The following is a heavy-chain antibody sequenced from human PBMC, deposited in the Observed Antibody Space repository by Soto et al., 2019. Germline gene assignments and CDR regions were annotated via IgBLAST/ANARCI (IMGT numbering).Heavy chain of an antibody. CDR3: TRVRNCTNGVCYSSYYYYGMDV. J-gene: IGHJ6*02. V-gene: IGHV3-20*04. D-gene: IGHD2-8*01. CDR2: INWNGGST. Sequence: EVQLVESGGGVVRPGGSLRLSCAASGFTFDDYGMSWVRQAPGKGLEWVSGINWNGGSTGYADSVKGRFTISRDNAKNSLYLQMNSLRADDTALYYCTRVRNCTNGVCYSSYYYYGMDVWGQGTTVTVSS. CDR1: GFTFDDYG.